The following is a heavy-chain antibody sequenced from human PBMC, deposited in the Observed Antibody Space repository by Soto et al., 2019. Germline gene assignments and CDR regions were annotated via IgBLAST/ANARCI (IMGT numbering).Heavy chain of an antibody. D-gene: IGHD2-2*01. CDR1: GFTFTSSA. CDR3: AADHRTRVHGMDA. CDR2: IVVGSGNT. J-gene: IGHJ6*02. V-gene: IGHV1-58*01. Sequence: ASVKVSCKASGFTFTSSAVQWVRQARGQRLEWIGWIVVGSGNTNYAQKFQERVTITRDMSTSTAYMELSSLRSEDTAMYYCAADHRTRVHGMDAWGQGTTVTVSS.